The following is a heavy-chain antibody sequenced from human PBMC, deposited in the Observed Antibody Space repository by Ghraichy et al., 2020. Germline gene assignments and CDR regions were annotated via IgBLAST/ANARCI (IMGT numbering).Heavy chain of an antibody. V-gene: IGHV3-7*01. J-gene: IGHJ6*02. CDR2: IKQVGSEK. CDR3: AREADSYGYYYGMDV. D-gene: IGHD5-18*01. Sequence: GGSLRLSCAASGFTFSSYWMSWVRQAPGKGLEWVANIKQVGSEKYYVDSVKGRFTISRDNAKNSLYLQMNSLRAEDTAVYYCAREADSYGYYYGMDVWGQGTTVTVSS. CDR1: GFTFSSYW.